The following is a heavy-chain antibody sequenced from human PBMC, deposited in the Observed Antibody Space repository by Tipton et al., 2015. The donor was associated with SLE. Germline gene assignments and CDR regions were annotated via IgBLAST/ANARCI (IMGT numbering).Heavy chain of an antibody. CDR3: ARKKMKSDAFDI. CDR1: GGSLSSSSYY. V-gene: IGHV4-39*07. Sequence: TLSLTCTVSGGSLSSSSYYWGWIRQPPGEGLEWIGYLYYTGNTNYNPSLESRVTMSVDTSKNQFSLKLSSVTAFDTAVYYCARKKMKSDAFDIWGQGTMVTVSS. CDR2: LYYTGNT. J-gene: IGHJ3*02.